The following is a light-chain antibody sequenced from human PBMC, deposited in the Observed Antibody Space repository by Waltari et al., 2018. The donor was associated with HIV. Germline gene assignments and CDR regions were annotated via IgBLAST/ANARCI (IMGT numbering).Light chain of an antibody. Sequence: QSGLTPPPSASATPGQRVTIPCSGSRSHISRNPINWYQQVPGTAPKLLIYTNTQRPSGVPDRFSGSKSGSSASLAISGLQSEDEADYYCAAWDDSLNGWVFGGGTKLTVL. CDR3: AAWDDSLNGWV. CDR2: TNT. V-gene: IGLV1-44*01. CDR1: RSHISRNP. J-gene: IGLJ3*02.